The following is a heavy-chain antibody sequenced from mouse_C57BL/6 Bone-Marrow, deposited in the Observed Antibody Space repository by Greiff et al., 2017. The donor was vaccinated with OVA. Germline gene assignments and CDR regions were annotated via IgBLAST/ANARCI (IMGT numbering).Heavy chain of an antibody. Sequence: QVHVKQSGAELARPGASVKLSCKASGYTFTSYGISWVKQRTGQGLEWIGEIYPRSGNTYYNEKFKGKATLTADKSSSTAYMELRSLTSEDSAVYFCARDYYYGTTWFAYWGQGTLVTVSA. J-gene: IGHJ3*01. D-gene: IGHD1-1*01. CDR2: IYPRSGNT. CDR3: ARDYYYGTTWFAY. V-gene: IGHV1-81*01. CDR1: GYTFTSYG.